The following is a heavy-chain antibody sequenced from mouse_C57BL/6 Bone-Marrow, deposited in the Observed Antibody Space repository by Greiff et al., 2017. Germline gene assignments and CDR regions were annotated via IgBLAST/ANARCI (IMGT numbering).Heavy chain of an antibody. CDR1: GYAFSSSW. CDR2: IYPGDGDT. J-gene: IGHJ3*01. CDR3: ARSRRGFAY. Sequence: QVQLQQSGPELVKPGASVKISCKASGYAFSSSWMNWVKQRPGKGLEWIGRIYPGDGDTNYNGKFKGKATLTADKSSSTAYMQLSSLTSEDSAVYFCARSRRGFAYGGEGTLVTVSA. V-gene: IGHV1-82*01.